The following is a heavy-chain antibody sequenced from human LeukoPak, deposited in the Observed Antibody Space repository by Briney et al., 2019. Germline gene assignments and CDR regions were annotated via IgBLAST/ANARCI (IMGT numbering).Heavy chain of an antibody. CDR3: ARRGGYSDY. CDR2: IKSKTDGGTT. D-gene: IGHD5-24*01. V-gene: IGHV3-15*01. CDR1: RFTFRNAQ. J-gene: IGHJ4*02. Sequence: KTGGSLRLYCAAYRFTFRNAQMMWHPQAPGKGLEWVGRIKSKTDGGTTDYAAPVKGRFAISRGDSKNTLNLQMNSLKTEDTAVYYCARRGGYSDYWGQGTLVTVSS.